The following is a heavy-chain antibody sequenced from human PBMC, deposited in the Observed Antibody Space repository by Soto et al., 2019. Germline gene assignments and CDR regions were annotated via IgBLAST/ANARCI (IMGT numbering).Heavy chain of an antibody. V-gene: IGHV4-61*08. CDR1: GGSVSSGGYY. D-gene: IGHD3-22*01. CDR3: ARTYYYDSSGYDF. Sequence: SETLSVTSTVSGGSVSSGGYYWSWIREPPGKGLEWIGYIYYSGGTNYNPSLKSRGTISVDTSKNQLSLKLSSVTAADTAVNYCARTYYYDSSGYDFWGQGTLVTVSS. J-gene: IGHJ4*02. CDR2: IYYSGGT.